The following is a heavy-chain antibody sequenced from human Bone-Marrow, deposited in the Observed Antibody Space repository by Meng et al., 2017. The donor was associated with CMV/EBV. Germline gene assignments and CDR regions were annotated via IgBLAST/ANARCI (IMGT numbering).Heavy chain of an antibody. CDR2: IIPIFGTA. Sequence: SVKVSCKASGGTFSSYAISWVRQAPGQGLEWMGGIIPIFGTANYAQKFQGRVTITTDESTSTAYMELSSLRSEDTAVYYCARVGFGNYIPYYYYYGMDVWGQGTTVTVS. D-gene: IGHD4-11*01. V-gene: IGHV1-69*05. J-gene: IGHJ6*02. CDR1: GGTFSSYA. CDR3: ARVGFGNYIPYYYYYGMDV.